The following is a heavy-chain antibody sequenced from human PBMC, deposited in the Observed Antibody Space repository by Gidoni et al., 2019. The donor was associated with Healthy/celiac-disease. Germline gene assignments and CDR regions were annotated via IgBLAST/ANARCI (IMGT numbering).Heavy chain of an antibody. J-gene: IGHJ4*02. CDR3: TTDLGYCGGDCYLEPDY. D-gene: IGHD2-21*01. CDR1: GFTFSNAW. Sequence: EVQLVESGGGLVQPGRSLRLSCAASGFTFSNAWMSWVRQAPGKGLEWVGRIKSKTDGGTTDYAEPVKGRFTISRDDSKNTLYLQMNSLKTEDTAVYYCTTDLGYCGGDCYLEPDYWGQGTLVTVSS. V-gene: IGHV3-15*01. CDR2: IKSKTDGGTT.